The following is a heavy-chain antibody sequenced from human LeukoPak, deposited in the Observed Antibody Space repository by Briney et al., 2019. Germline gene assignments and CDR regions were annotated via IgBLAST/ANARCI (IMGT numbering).Heavy chain of an antibody. CDR2: IIPIFGTA. D-gene: IGHD4-17*01. Sequence: SVKVSCKASGGTFSSYAISWVRQAPGQGLEWMGGIIPIFGTANYAQKFQGRVTITTDESTSTAYMELSSLRSEDTAVYYCARVCFDYGDYSQRARYYYMDVWGKGTTVTVSS. CDR3: ARVCFDYGDYSQRARYYYMDV. V-gene: IGHV1-69*05. CDR1: GGTFSSYA. J-gene: IGHJ6*03.